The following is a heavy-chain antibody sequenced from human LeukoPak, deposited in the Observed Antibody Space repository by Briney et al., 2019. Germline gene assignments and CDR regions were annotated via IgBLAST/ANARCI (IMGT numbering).Heavy chain of an antibody. V-gene: IGHV4-39*07. D-gene: IGHD5-24*01. CDR2: IYTSGST. J-gene: IGHJ4*02. CDR3: ARGDGYNFHYFDY. Sequence: SETLSLTCIVSGDSISSSSYYWGWIRQPPGKGLEWIASIYTSGSTNYNPSLKSRVTISVDTSKNQFSLKLSSVTAADTAVYYCARGDGYNFHYFDYWGQGTLVTVSS. CDR1: GDSISSSSYY.